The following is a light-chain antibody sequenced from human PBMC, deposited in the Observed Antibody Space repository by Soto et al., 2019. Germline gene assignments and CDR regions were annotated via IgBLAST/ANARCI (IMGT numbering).Light chain of an antibody. Sequence: QPVLTQPPSVSGAPGQRVTISCTGSSSNIGAGYDVHWYQQLPGTAPKLLIYGNSNRPSGVPDRFSGSKSGTSASLAITGLQAEDEADYYCQSYDSSLYVFGTGTQLTV. CDR1: SSNIGAGYD. CDR2: GNS. J-gene: IGLJ1*01. V-gene: IGLV1-40*01. CDR3: QSYDSSLYV.